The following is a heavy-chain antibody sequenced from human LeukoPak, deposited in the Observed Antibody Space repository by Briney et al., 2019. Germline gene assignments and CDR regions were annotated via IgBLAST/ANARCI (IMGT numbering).Heavy chain of an antibody. CDR3: ARAGLLRESGDFDY. CDR2: IYPRDGST. J-gene: IGHJ4*02. CDR1: GYTFTNNY. D-gene: IGHD2-15*01. V-gene: IGHV1-46*01. Sequence: GASVKVSCKASGYTFTNNYLHWVRQAPGQGLEWMGMIYPRDGSTSYAQNFQGRVTVTRDTSTTTVHMELRGLRSEDTAVYYCARAGLLRESGDFDYWGQGTLVTVSS.